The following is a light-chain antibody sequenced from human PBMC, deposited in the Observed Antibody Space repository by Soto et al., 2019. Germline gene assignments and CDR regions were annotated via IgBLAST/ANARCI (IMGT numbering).Light chain of an antibody. Sequence: EIVLTQSPGTLSLSPGERATLSCRTSQSVSSSFLAWYQHKPGQAHRLLIFGASNRAAGIQDRFSGSRSGTDFTLTIGRLEPEDFAVYYCQLYGSSSITFGQGTRLEIK. V-gene: IGKV3-20*01. J-gene: IGKJ5*01. CDR3: QLYGSSSIT. CDR1: QSVSSSF. CDR2: GAS.